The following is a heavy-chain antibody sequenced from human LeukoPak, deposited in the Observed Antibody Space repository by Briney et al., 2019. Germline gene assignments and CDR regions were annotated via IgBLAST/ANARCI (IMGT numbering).Heavy chain of an antibody. V-gene: IGHV1-2*02. Sequence: ASVKVSCKASGYTFIGYYLHWVRQAPGQGPEWMGWINPNRGDTNYAQKFQGRVTMTRDTSISTAYMELSRLRSDDTAVYYCARGPPHIVVVPAAIPRYNWFDPWGQGTLVTVSS. CDR3: ARGPPHIVVVPAAIPRYNWFDP. CDR2: INPNRGDT. CDR1: GYTFIGYY. J-gene: IGHJ5*02. D-gene: IGHD2-2*01.